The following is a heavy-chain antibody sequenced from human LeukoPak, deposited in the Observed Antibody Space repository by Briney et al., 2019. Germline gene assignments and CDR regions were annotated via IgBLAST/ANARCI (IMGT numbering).Heavy chain of an antibody. CDR1: GLTFSDFW. D-gene: IGHD1-14*01. J-gene: IGHJ5*02. CDR2: IKQGASEK. CDR3: AREMGATTP. Sequence: GGSLRLTCAASGLTFSDFWMSWVRQAPGKGLEWVANIKQGASEKYYVDSVKGRFTISRDNAKNSLYLQMNSLRTEDTAVYYCAREMGATTPWGQGTLVTVSS. V-gene: IGHV3-7*01.